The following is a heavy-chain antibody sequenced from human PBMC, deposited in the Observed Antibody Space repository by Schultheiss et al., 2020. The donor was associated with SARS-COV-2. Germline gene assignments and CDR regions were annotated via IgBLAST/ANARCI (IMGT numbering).Heavy chain of an antibody. J-gene: IGHJ4*02. CDR3: ARGGPGRYFDY. CDR2: INHSGST. Sequence: SETLSLTCAVYGGSFSGYYWSWIRQPPGKGLEWIGEINHSGSTNYNPSLKSRVTISVDTSKNQFSLKLSSVTAADTAVYYCARGGPGRYFDYWGQGTLVTVSS. V-gene: IGHV4-34*01. D-gene: IGHD3-9*01. CDR1: GGSFSGYY.